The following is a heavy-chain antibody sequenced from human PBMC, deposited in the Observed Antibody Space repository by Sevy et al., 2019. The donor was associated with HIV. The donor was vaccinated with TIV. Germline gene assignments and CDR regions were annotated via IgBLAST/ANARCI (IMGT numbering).Heavy chain of an antibody. CDR1: GFTFSSYG. CDR3: ARGLYDSSGYYYFDY. CDR2: IWYDGSNK. Sequence: GGSLRLSCAASGFTFSSYGMHWVRQAPGKGLEWVAVIWYDGSNKYYADSVKDRFTISRDNSKNTLYLQMNSLRAEDTAVYYCARGLYDSSGYYYFDYWGPGTLVTVSS. J-gene: IGHJ4*02. D-gene: IGHD3-22*01. V-gene: IGHV3-33*01.